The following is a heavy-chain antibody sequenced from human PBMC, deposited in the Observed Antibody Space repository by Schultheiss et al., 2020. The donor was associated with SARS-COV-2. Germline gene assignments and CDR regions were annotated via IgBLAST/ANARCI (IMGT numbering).Heavy chain of an antibody. CDR1: GYTFTSYA. CDR2: INAGNGNT. J-gene: IGHJ6*02. CDR3: ARDKWVVVAGADYYYYGMDV. D-gene: IGHD2-15*01. Sequence: ASVKVSCKASGYTFTSYAMHWVRQAPGQRLEWMGWINAGNGNTKYSQKFQGRVTITRDTSASTAYMELSSLRSEDTAVYYCARDKWVVVAGADYYYYGMDVWGQGTTVTVSS. V-gene: IGHV1-3*01.